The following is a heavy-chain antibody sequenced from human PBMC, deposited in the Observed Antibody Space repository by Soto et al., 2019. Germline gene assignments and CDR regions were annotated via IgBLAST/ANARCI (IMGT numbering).Heavy chain of an antibody. D-gene: IGHD3-22*01. CDR2: IWYDGSNK. J-gene: IGHJ4*02. CDR3: ATESDPSYYCDSSGCPRY. V-gene: IGHV3-33*01. Sequence: GGSLRLSCAASGFSFSSYGMHWVRQAPGKGLEWGAVIWYDGSNKYYADSVKGRFTISGDNSKNTLYLQMNSRRAEDTAVYYFATESDPSYYCDSSGCPRYWGQRPLFSVFS. CDR1: GFSFSSYG.